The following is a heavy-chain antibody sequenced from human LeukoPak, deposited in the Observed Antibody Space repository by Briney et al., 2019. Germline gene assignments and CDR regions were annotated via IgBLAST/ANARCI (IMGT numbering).Heavy chain of an antibody. D-gene: IGHD1-26*01. CDR1: GYTFAGYY. CDR2: INPNSGGT. Sequence: ASVKVSCKASGYTFAGYYMHWVRQAPGQGLEWMGWINPNSGGTNYAQKFQGRVTMTRDTSISTAYMELSSLRSEDTAVYYCAMGRGGPFGFDPWGQGTLVTVSS. CDR3: AMGRGGPFGFDP. J-gene: IGHJ5*02. V-gene: IGHV1-2*02.